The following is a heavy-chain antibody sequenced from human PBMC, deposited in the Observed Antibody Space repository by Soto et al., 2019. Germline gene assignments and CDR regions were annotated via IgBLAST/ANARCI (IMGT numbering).Heavy chain of an antibody. V-gene: IGHV4-59*01. D-gene: IGHD2-2*01. CDR3: ARGDVVVPAIGAFDI. CDR1: GGSISSCY. CDR2: IYYSGST. J-gene: IGHJ3*02. Sequence: QVQLQELGPGLVKPSETLSLTCTVSGGSISSCYWSWIRQPPGKGLEWIGYIYYSGSTNYNPSLTSRVTISVDTSKNQCSLKLSSVTAADTAVYYCARGDVVVPAIGAFDIWGQGTMVTVSS.